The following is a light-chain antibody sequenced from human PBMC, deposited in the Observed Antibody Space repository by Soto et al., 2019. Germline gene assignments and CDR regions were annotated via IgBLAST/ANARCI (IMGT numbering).Light chain of an antibody. CDR1: SSNIGSNS. Sequence: QSVLTQPPSASGTPGQRVTISCSGSSSNIGSNSVNWYQQVPGTAPKLLIYSTNQRPSGVPDRFSGSKSDTSASLAISGLQSEDEADYYCAAWDDSLNGEVVFGGGTKGTVL. CDR3: AAWDDSLNGEVV. V-gene: IGLV1-44*01. J-gene: IGLJ2*01. CDR2: STN.